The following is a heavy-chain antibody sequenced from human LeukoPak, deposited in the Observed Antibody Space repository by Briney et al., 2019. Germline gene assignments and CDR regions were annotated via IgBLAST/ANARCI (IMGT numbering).Heavy chain of an antibody. CDR3: ARGAEPELEMATIYFDY. CDR2: INSDGSST. V-gene: IGHV3-74*01. D-gene: IGHD5-24*01. Sequence: AGGSLRLSCAASGFTFSSYWMHWVRQAPGKGLVWVSRINSDGSSTSYADSVKGRFTISRDNAKNTLYLQMNSLRAEGTAVYYCARGAEPELEMATIYFDYWGQGTLVTVSS. J-gene: IGHJ4*02. CDR1: GFTFSSYW.